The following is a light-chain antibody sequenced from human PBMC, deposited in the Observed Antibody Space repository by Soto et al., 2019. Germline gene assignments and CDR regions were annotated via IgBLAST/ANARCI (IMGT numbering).Light chain of an antibody. CDR1: LRVLYSSNNKNY. Sequence: DIVMTKTPDSLAVSLGERATINCKSSLRVLYSSNNKNYLAWYQQRPGQPPNLLIYWASTRESGVPDRFSGSGSGTDFTLTITSLQAEDVAVYYCQQYESTPPTFGQGTKLEIK. CDR2: WAS. CDR3: QQYESTPPT. V-gene: IGKV4-1*01. J-gene: IGKJ2*01.